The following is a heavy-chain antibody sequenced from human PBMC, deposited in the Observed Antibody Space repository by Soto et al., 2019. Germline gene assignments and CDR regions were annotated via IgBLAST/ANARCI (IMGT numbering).Heavy chain of an antibody. D-gene: IGHD3-10*01. V-gene: IGHV1-18*01. CDR3: ARDVLLWFGDLTPMDV. Sequence: ASVKVSCKASGYTFTSYGISWVRQAPGQGLEWMGWISAYNGNTNYAQKLQGRVTMTTDTSTSTAYMELSSLRSEDTAVYYCARDVLLWFGDLTPMDVWGQGTTVTVSS. CDR1: GYTFTSYG. CDR2: ISAYNGNT. J-gene: IGHJ6*02.